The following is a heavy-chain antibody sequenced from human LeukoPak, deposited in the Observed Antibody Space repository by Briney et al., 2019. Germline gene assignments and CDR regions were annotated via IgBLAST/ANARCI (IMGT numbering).Heavy chain of an antibody. CDR3: AREYYDSSGYYYRDY. Sequence: ASVKVSCKASGGTFSSYAISWVRQAPGQGLEWMGWINPNSGGTNYAQKFQGRVTMTRDTSISTAYMELSRLRSDDTAVYYCAREYYDSSGYYYRDYWGQGTLVTVSS. CDR1: GGTFSSYA. J-gene: IGHJ4*02. D-gene: IGHD3-22*01. V-gene: IGHV1-2*02. CDR2: INPNSGGT.